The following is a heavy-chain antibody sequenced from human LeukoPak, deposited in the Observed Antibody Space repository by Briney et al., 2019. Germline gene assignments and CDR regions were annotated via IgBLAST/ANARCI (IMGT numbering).Heavy chain of an antibody. D-gene: IGHD3-9*01. V-gene: IGHV4-34*01. CDR1: GGSFSGYY. CDR2: INHSGST. Sequence: SETLSLTCDLYGGSFSGYYWIWIRQPPGKGPEWIGEINHSGSTNYNPSLKSRVTISVDTSKNQFSLKLSSVTAADTAVYYCARGRYFDWLLAWYYYWGQGPLVTVSS. CDR3: ARGRYFDWLLAWYYY. J-gene: IGHJ4*02.